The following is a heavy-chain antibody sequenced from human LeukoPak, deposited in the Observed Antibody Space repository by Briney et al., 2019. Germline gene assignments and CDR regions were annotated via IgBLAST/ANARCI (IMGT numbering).Heavy chain of an antibody. CDR1: GFTFSSYS. J-gene: IGHJ3*02. Sequence: PGGSLRLSCAASGFTFSSYSMNWVRQAPGKGLEWVSSISSSSYIYYADSVKGRFTISRDNAKNSLYLQMNSLRAEDTAVYYCARAPRRYCGGDCYHDAFDIWGQGTMVTVSS. D-gene: IGHD2-21*02. CDR2: ISSSSYI. CDR3: ARAPRRYCGGDCYHDAFDI. V-gene: IGHV3-21*01.